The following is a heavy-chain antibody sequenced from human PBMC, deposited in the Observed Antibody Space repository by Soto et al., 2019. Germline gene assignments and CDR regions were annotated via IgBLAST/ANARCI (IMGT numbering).Heavy chain of an antibody. D-gene: IGHD3-3*01. CDR3: ARDSRLSGDYYYYYSMDV. CDR1: GGTFSSYT. CDR2: IIPILGIA. Sequence: SVKVSCKASGGTFSSYTISWVRQAPGQGLEWMGRIIPILGIANYAQKFQGRVTITADKSTSTAYMELSSLRSEDTAVYYCARDSRLSGDYYYYYSMDVWGKGTTVTVSS. J-gene: IGHJ6*03. V-gene: IGHV1-69*04.